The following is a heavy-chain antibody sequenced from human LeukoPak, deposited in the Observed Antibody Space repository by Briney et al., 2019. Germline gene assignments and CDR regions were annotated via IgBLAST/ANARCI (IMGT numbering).Heavy chain of an antibody. CDR3: ARASHIAVAGMGY. Sequence: GGSLRLSCAASGFTFSSYSMNWVRQAPGKGLEWVSYISSSGSTIYYADSVKGRFTISRDNAKNSLYLQMNSLRAEDTAVYYCARASHIAVAGMGYWGQGTLVTVSS. CDR1: GFTFSSYS. J-gene: IGHJ4*02. D-gene: IGHD6-19*01. CDR2: ISSSGSTI. V-gene: IGHV3-48*04.